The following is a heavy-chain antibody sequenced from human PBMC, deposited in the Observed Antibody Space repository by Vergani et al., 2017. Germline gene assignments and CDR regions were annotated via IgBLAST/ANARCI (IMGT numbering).Heavy chain of an antibody. V-gene: IGHV3-23*04. CDR3: ARVGSGYDRYYYYYYMDV. D-gene: IGHD5-12*01. Sequence: DVHLAESGGGFFQPGGSLRLSCSASGFTFSSYAMSWVRQAPGKGLEWVSAISGSGGSTYYADSVKGRFTISRDNSKNTLYLQMNSLRAEDTAVYYCARVGSGYDRYYYYYYMDVWGKGTTVTVSS. J-gene: IGHJ6*03. CDR2: ISGSGGST. CDR1: GFTFSSYA.